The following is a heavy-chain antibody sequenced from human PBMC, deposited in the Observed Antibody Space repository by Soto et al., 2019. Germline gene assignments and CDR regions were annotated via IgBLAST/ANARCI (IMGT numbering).Heavy chain of an antibody. CDR1: GFSLSTSGVG. CDR3: AHSLCSTSCITDAFDI. D-gene: IGHD2-2*01. J-gene: IGHJ3*02. CDR2: IYWDDDK. Sequence: SGPTLVKPTQTLTLTCTFSGFSLSTSGVGVGWIRQPPGKALEWLALIYWDDDKRYSPSLKSRLTITKDTSKNQVVLTMTNMDPVDTATYYCAHSLCSTSCITDAFDIWGQGTMVTVSS. V-gene: IGHV2-5*02.